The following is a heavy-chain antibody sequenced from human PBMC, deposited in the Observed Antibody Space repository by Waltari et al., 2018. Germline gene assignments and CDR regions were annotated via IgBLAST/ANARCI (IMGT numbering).Heavy chain of an antibody. CDR2: IYTRGRT. V-gene: IGHV4-4*07. CDR3: ARNPGGVAVAGNYYYYGMDV. J-gene: IGHJ6*02. D-gene: IGHD6-19*01. CDR1: GGSISSYY. Sequence: QVQLQESGPGLVKPSETLSLTCTVSGGSISSYYWSWIRQPAGKGLGWIGRIYTRGRTNYNPSLKSRVTMSVDTSKNQFSLKLSSVTAADTAVYYCARNPGGVAVAGNYYYYGMDVWGQGTTVTVSS.